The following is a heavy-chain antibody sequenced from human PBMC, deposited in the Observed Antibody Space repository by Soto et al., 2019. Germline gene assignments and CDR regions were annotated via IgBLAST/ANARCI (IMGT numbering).Heavy chain of an antibody. Sequence: EVQVLESGGGLAQPGGSLRLSCAGSGFTFSSYAMSWVRQAPGKGLEWVSAISGSGGSTNYADSVKGRFTISRDNSKNTLYLQMNSLRAEDTAVYYCAKDWYFGSTIFGLMFDYWGQGTLVTVSS. CDR3: AKDWYFGSTIFGLMFDY. CDR1: GFTFSSYA. CDR2: ISGSGGST. D-gene: IGHD3-3*01. V-gene: IGHV3-23*01. J-gene: IGHJ4*02.